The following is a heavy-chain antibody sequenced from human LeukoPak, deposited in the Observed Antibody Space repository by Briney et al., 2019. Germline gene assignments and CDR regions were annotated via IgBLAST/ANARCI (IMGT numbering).Heavy chain of an antibody. Sequence: PGRSLRLSCAASGFTYSSYAMHWVRQAPGKGLEWVAVISYDGSNKYYADSVKGRFTISRDNSKDTLYLQMNSLRAEDTAVYYCARSIVVVPAAMLDYGMDVWGQGTTVTVSS. CDR2: ISYDGSNK. V-gene: IGHV3-30-3*01. CDR1: GFTYSSYA. CDR3: ARSIVVVPAAMLDYGMDV. D-gene: IGHD2-2*01. J-gene: IGHJ6*02.